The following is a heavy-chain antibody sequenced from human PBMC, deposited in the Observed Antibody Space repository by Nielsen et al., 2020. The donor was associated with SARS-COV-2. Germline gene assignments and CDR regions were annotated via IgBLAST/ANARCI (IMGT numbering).Heavy chain of an antibody. Sequence: GESLKISCAASGFTFSSYAMSWVRQAPGKGLEWVSGISGSGGNTYRADFVKGRFTISRDNSKNTLYLQMNSLTVEDTAVYYCARPTIPSDEYVSGFDYWGQGTLVTVSS. CDR2: ISGSGGNT. D-gene: IGHD3-16*01. CDR1: GFTFSSYA. V-gene: IGHV3-23*01. J-gene: IGHJ4*02. CDR3: ARPTIPSDEYVSGFDY.